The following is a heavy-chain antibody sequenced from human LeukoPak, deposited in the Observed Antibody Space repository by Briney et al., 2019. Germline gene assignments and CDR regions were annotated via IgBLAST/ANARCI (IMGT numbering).Heavy chain of an antibody. D-gene: IGHD1-26*01. CDR1: GFTFGDYA. CDR3: AKGETVYYFDY. CDR2: ISGSGGST. V-gene: IGHV3-23*01. Sequence: GGSLRLSCTASGFTFGDYAMSWFRQAPGKGLEWVSAISGSGGSTYYADSVKGRFTISRDNSKNTLYLQMNSLRAEDTAVYYCAKGETVYYFDYWGQGTLVTVSS. J-gene: IGHJ4*02.